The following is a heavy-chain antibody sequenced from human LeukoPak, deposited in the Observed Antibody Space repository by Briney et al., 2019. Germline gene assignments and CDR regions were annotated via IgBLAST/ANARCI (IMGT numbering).Heavy chain of an antibody. CDR3: AKDRYYDILTGYYEGGLYFDY. CDR2: IRYDGSNK. J-gene: IGHJ4*02. Sequence: GGSLRLSCAASGFTFSSYGMHWVRQAPGKGLEWVAFIRYDGSNKYYADSVKGRFTISRDNAKNSLYLQMNSLRAEDTALYYCAKDRYYDILTGYYEGGLYFDYWGQGTLVTVSS. CDR1: GFTFSSYG. D-gene: IGHD3-9*01. V-gene: IGHV3-30*02.